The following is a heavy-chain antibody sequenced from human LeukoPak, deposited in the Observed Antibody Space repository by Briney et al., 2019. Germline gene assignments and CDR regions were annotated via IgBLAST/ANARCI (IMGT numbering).Heavy chain of an antibody. CDR1: GFTASRNY. V-gene: IGHV3-53*04. CDR2: IYSDDRT. D-gene: IGHD2-8*01. J-gene: IGHJ3*02. CDR3: AREVMAKRRAFDI. Sequence: GGSLRLSCAVSGFTASRNYMSRVRQAPGKGLERVSVIYSDDRTYYADSVKGRFTISRHTSKKTLHLQINRLRAEDTAVYYCAREVMAKRRAFDIWGQGTVVTVSS.